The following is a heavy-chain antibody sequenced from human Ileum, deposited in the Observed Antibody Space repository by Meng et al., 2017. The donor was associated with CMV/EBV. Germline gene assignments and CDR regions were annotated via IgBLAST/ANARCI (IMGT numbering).Heavy chain of an antibody. CDR2: ISSSSSYI. Sequence: GESLKISCAASGFTFSSYSMNWVRQAPGKGLEWVSSISSSSSYIYYADSVKGRFTISRDNAKNSLYLQMNSLRAEDTAVYYCARGLIAVAGPDYWGQGTLVTV. CDR3: ARGLIAVAGPDY. CDR1: GFTFSSYS. V-gene: IGHV3-21*01. J-gene: IGHJ4*02. D-gene: IGHD6-19*01.